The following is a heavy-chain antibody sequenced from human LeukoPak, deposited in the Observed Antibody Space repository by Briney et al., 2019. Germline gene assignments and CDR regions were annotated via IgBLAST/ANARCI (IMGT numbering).Heavy chain of an antibody. CDR3: ARGGINMGGGVIITPFNY. J-gene: IGHJ4*02. D-gene: IGHD3-10*01. CDR1: GYTFTSYG. Sequence: ASVKVSCKASGYTFTSYGISWVRQAPGQGLEWMGWISAYNGNTNYAQKLQGRVTMTTDTSTSTAYMELRSLRSDDTAVYYCARGGINMGGGVIITPFNYWGQGTLVTVSS. V-gene: IGHV1-18*04. CDR2: ISAYNGNT.